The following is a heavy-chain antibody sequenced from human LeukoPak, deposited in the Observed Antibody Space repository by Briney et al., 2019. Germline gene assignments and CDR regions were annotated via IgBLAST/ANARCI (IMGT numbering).Heavy chain of an antibody. V-gene: IGHV4-34*01. CDR3: ARGHSITMVRGVINWFDP. CDR2: INHSGST. Sequence: SETLSLTCAVYGGSFSGNYWSWIRQPPGKGLEWIGEINHSGSTNYNPSLKSRVTISVDTSKNQFSLKLSSVTAADTAVYYCARGHSITMVRGVINWFDPWGQGTLVTVSS. J-gene: IGHJ5*02. D-gene: IGHD3-10*01. CDR1: GGSFSGNY.